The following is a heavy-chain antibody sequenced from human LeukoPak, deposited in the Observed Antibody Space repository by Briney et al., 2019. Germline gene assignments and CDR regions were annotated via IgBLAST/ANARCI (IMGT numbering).Heavy chain of an antibody. J-gene: IGHJ2*01. V-gene: IGHV1-69*13. CDR3: ARMPYCGGDCYSYYWYFDL. CDR1: GDTFSIYT. CDR2: IIPIFGTA. Sequence: ASVKVSCKASGDTFSIYTFTWVRQAPGQGLEWMGGIIPIFGTANYAQKFQGRVTITADESTSTAYMELSSLRSEDTAVYYCARMPYCGGDCYSYYWYFDLWGRGTLVTVSS. D-gene: IGHD2-21*02.